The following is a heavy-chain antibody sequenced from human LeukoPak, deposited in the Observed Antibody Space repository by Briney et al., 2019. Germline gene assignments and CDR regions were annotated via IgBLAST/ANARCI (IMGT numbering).Heavy chain of an antibody. CDR2: ISGDGGST. Sequence: GGSLRLSCAAPGFIFDNYAIHWVRQAPGKGLEWVSLISGDGGSTFYADSVRGRFSISRDNAKNTLYLQMNSLRAEDTAVYYCARVKVEMATIGWLDPWGQGTLVTVSS. V-gene: IGHV3-43*02. D-gene: IGHD5-24*01. CDR3: ARVKVEMATIGWLDP. J-gene: IGHJ5*02. CDR1: GFIFDNYA.